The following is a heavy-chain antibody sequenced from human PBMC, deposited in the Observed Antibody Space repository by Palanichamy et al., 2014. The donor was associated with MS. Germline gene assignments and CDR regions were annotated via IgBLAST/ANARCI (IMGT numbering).Heavy chain of an antibody. CDR1: GYTFSSYG. Sequence: QVQLVQSGAEVKEPGASVRVSCKASGYTFSSYGISWARQAPGQGLEWMGWISTYNGSTKYAQKFQDRVTMTTDTSTTTAHMDLRSLRSDDSAVYFCARDIGPVPGDYYYGLDVWGQGTTATVSS. CDR2: ISTYNGST. CDR3: ARDIGPVPGDYYYGLDV. J-gene: IGHJ6*02. V-gene: IGHV1-18*04. D-gene: IGHD3-10*01.